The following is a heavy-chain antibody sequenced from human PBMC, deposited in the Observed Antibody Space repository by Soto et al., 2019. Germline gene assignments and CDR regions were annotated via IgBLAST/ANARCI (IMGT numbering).Heavy chain of an antibody. V-gene: IGHV3-21*01. J-gene: IGHJ6*02. CDR2: ISSSSSYI. D-gene: IGHD5-12*01. Sequence: GGSLRLSCAASGFTFSSYSMNWVRQAPGKGLEWVSSISSSSSYIYYADSVKGRFTISRDNAKNSLYLQMNSLRAEDTAVYYCARGGVATPYYYYGMDVWGQGTTVTVSS. CDR3: ARGGVATPYYYYGMDV. CDR1: GFTFSSYS.